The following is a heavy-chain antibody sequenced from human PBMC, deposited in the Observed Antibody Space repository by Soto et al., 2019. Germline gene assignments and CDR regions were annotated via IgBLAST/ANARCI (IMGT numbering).Heavy chain of an antibody. CDR3: ARFPQTAIVGAADFDY. CDR2: IIPILGIA. V-gene: IGHV1-69*02. D-gene: IGHD1-26*01. Sequence: QVQLVQSGAEVKKPGSSVKVSCKASGGTFSSYIISWVRQAPGQGLEWMGRIIPILGIANYAQKFQGRVTIPADKSTSTAYMELSSLRSEDTAVYYCARFPQTAIVGAADFDYWGQGTLVTVSS. CDR1: GGTFSSYI. J-gene: IGHJ4*02.